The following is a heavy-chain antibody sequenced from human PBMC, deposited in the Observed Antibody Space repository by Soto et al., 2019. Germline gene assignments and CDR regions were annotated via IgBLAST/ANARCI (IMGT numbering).Heavy chain of an antibody. CDR2: INPNSGGT. CDR3: ARVPKPVLYYYDSSGYSYY. D-gene: IGHD3-22*01. V-gene: IGHV1-2*02. Sequence: ASVKVSCKASGYTFTGYYMHWVRQAPGQGLEWMGWINPNSGGTNYAQKFQGRVTMTRDTSISTAHMELSRLRSDDTAVYYCARVPKPVLYYYDSSGYSYYWGQGTLVTVPQ. CDR1: GYTFTGYY. J-gene: IGHJ4*02.